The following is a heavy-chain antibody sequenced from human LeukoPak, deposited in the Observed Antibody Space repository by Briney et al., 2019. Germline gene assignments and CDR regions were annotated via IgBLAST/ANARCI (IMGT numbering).Heavy chain of an antibody. D-gene: IGHD2-2*01. CDR2: IYTSGST. V-gene: IGHV4-4*07. CDR1: GGSISSYY. Sequence: SETLSLTCTVSGGSISSYYWSWIRQPAGKGLEWIGRIYTSGSTNYNPSLKSRVTMSVDTSKNQFSLKLSSVTAADTAVYYCARGTTYCSSTSCYGGFDPWGQGTLVTVSS. J-gene: IGHJ5*02. CDR3: ARGTTYCSSTSCYGGFDP.